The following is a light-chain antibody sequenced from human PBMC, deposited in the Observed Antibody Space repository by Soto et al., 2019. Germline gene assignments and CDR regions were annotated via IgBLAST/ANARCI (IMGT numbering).Light chain of an antibody. CDR1: QSVSNN. V-gene: IGKV3-15*01. Sequence: EIVMTQSPATLSVSPGERATLSCRASQSVSNNLAWYQQKPGQTPRLLIYGASTRATGIPVRFSGSGSGTEFTLTISRLHSEDFAVYYCHQYNNLPLFTFGQGTKRESK. CDR2: GAS. J-gene: IGKJ2*01. CDR3: HQYNNLPLFT.